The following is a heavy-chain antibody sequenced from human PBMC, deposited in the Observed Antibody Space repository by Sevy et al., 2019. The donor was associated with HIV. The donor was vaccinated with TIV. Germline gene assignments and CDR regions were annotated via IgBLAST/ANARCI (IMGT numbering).Heavy chain of an antibody. J-gene: IGHJ6*02. Sequence: GGSLRLSCAASGFSFSNYWMSWVRQAPGKGLEWMANIKRDGSEKYYVASVKGRFTISRDNAKPSLFLQMNSLRGEDTAVTCCARDCSSASCLWGMDVWGQGTTVTVSS. CDR3: ARDCSSASCLWGMDV. D-gene: IGHD2-2*01. CDR1: GFSFSNYW. CDR2: IKRDGSEK. V-gene: IGHV3-7*03.